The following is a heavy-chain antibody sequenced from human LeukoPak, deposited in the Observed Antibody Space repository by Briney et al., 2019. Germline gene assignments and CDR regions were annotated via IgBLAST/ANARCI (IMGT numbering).Heavy chain of an antibody. CDR2: IRQDGIEK. V-gene: IGHV3-7*01. CDR1: GVIFSSHW. Sequence: PGESLRLSCATSGVIFSSHWMSWVRQAPGKGLEWVAHIRQDGIEKQYLDSVRGRFTISRDSTKNSMYLQMDRLRDEDTAVYYCARAGRSFYGGSSDYWGQGTLVTVSS. D-gene: IGHD4-23*01. J-gene: IGHJ4*02. CDR3: ARAGRSFYGGSSDY.